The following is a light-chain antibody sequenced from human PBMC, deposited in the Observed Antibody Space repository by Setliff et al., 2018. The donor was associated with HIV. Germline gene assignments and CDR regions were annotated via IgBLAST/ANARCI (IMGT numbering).Light chain of an antibody. CDR1: SSNPGPLSG. J-gene: IGLJ1*01. Sequence: QSVLTQPPSMSGAPGQRITLYCTGNSSNPGPLSGVSWYQQLPGTAPKLLIYNSNRRPSGVPDRFSGSKSGNTASLTISGLQAEDEADYYCCSYVGRYPLVFGIGTKVTVL. V-gene: IGLV1-40*01. CDR3: CSYVGRYPLV. CDR2: NSN.